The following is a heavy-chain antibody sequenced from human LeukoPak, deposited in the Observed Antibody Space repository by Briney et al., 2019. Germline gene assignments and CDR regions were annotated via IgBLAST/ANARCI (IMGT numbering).Heavy chain of an antibody. D-gene: IGHD6-13*01. CDR2: FYRSGNT. Sequence: SETLSLTCTVSGYSIISGYFWGWIRQPPGKGLEWIGSFYRSGNTYYNPSLKSRVTISVHTSKNQFSLKLSSVTAADTAVYYCAREPPRYSSSWSPLDYWGQGTLVTVSS. V-gene: IGHV4-38-2*02. CDR3: AREPPRYSSSWSPLDY. J-gene: IGHJ4*02. CDR1: GYSIISGYF.